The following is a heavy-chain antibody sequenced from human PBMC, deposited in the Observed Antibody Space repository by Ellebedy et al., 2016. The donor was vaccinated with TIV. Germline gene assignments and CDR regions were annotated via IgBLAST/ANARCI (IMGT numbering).Heavy chain of an antibody. J-gene: IGHJ4*02. V-gene: IGHV3-21*04. CDR2: ISSTGYYI. Sequence: PGGSLRLSCSASGLTFRNYAMHWVRQASGKGLEWISSISSTGYYIYYADSVKGRFTISRDNAKNSLYLQMSNLRAEDTAVFYCARAGGRHSTGSGFYWGQGTRVTVSS. CDR1: GLTFRNYA. CDR3: ARAGGRHSTGSGFY. D-gene: IGHD2-2*01.